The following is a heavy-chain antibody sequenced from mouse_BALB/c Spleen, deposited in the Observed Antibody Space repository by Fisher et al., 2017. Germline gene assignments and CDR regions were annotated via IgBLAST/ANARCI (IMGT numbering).Heavy chain of an antibody. Sequence: KFKGKATLTVDKSSSTAYMHLSSLTSEDSAVYYCAREGYYGSSYGAMDYWGQGTSVTVSS. D-gene: IGHD1-1*01. J-gene: IGHJ4*01. V-gene: IGHV1-69*02. CDR3: AREGYYGSSYGAMDY.